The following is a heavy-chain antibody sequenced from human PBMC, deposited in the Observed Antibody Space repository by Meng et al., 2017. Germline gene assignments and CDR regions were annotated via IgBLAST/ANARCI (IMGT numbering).Heavy chain of an antibody. CDR2: IRSKAGSFAT. J-gene: IGHJ3*02. CDR3: TMYDRGHI. Sequence: GESLKISCAVSGCTFSASDIHWVRQASGKGLEWVGRIRSKAGSFATAYPASVKGRFAISRDDSKDTAFLQMNSLITEDTAVYYCTMYDRGHIWGQGTMVTVSS. V-gene: IGHV3-73*01. CDR1: GCTFSASD. D-gene: IGHD2-8*01.